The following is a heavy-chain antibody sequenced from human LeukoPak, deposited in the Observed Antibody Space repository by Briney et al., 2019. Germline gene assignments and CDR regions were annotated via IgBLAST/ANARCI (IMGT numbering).Heavy chain of an antibody. CDR3: ARQRYSYGSDAFDI. J-gene: IGHJ3*02. CDR1: GYSFTSYW. Sequence: GESLKISCKGSGYSFTSYWISWVRRMPGKGLEWMGIIYPGDSDTRYSPSFQGQVTISADKSISTAYLQWSSLKASDTAMYYCARQRYSYGSDAFDIWGQGTMVTVSS. D-gene: IGHD5-18*01. CDR2: IYPGDSDT. V-gene: IGHV5-51*01.